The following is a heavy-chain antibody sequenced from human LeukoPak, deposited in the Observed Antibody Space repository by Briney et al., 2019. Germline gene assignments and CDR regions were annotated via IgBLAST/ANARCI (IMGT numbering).Heavy chain of an antibody. D-gene: IGHD4-17*01. V-gene: IGHV3-23*01. Sequence: PGGSLRLSCAASGFTFRSYAMSWVRQAPGKGLERFSATSCSARITYSPDSVKPRFTISTDNAKHSLYLQMNSLIAEDTAVYYCARQQVYGDSLDYWGQGTLVTVSS. CDR3: ARQQVYGDSLDY. CDR2: TSCSARIT. CDR1: GFTFRSYA. J-gene: IGHJ4*02.